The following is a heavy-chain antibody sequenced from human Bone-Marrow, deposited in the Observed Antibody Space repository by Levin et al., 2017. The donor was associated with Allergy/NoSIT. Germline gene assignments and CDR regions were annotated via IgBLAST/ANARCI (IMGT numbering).Heavy chain of an antibody. Sequence: SETLSLTCTVSGGSISSGGNYWTWLRQDPGKGLEWIGYIYYTGTTSYNPSLKSRVTISLDASKSQFSLTLTSVTAADTAVYFCARDFSPDTSNYDNRGGEGFDIWGQGTMVTVSS. CDR1: GGSISSGGNY. V-gene: IGHV4-31*03. D-gene: IGHD3-16*01. CDR3: ARDFSPDTSNYDNRGGEGFDI. J-gene: IGHJ3*02. CDR2: IYYTGTT.